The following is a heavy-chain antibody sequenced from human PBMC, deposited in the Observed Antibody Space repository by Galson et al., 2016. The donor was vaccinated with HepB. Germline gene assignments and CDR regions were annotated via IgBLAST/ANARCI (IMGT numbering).Heavy chain of an antibody. CDR3: AKDRLSGHGDYSWGIFDI. Sequence: SLRLSCAASGFIFSSSWMSWVRQAPGKGLEWVSTIGGDGATFYGDSVKGRFIISRDNSNNKLFLQMNSLTTEDTAIYFCAKDRLSGHGDYSWGIFDIWGRGTEVTVSS. D-gene: IGHD4-17*01. V-gene: IGHV3-23*01. CDR2: IGGDGAT. J-gene: IGHJ3*02. CDR1: GFIFSSSW.